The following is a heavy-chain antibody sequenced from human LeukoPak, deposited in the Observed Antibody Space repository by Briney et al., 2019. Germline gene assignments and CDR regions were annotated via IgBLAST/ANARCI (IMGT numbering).Heavy chain of an antibody. Sequence: ASVKVSCKASGYTFTGYYMHWVRQAPGQGLEWMGWINPNSGGTNYAQKFQGRVTMTRDTSISTAYMELSRLRSDDTAVYYCARDPAVAGSNWFDPWGQGTLVTVS. CDR3: ARDPAVAGSNWFDP. CDR1: GYTFTGYY. CDR2: INPNSGGT. V-gene: IGHV1-2*02. D-gene: IGHD6-19*01. J-gene: IGHJ5*02.